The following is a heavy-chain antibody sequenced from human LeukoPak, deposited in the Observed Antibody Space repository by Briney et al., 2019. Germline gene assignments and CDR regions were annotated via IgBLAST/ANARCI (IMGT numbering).Heavy chain of an antibody. Sequence: GGSLRLSCAASGFTFDDYGMSWVRQAPGKGLEWVSGINWNGGSTGYADSVKSRFTISRDNAKNSLYLQMNSLRAEDTALYYCARELGYCSGGSCPNNWFDPWGQGTLVTVSS. J-gene: IGHJ5*02. CDR1: GFTFDDYG. D-gene: IGHD2-15*01. V-gene: IGHV3-20*04. CDR3: ARELGYCSGGSCPNNWFDP. CDR2: INWNGGST.